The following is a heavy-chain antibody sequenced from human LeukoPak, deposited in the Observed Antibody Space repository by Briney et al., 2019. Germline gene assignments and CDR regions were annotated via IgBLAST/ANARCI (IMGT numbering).Heavy chain of an antibody. CDR2: ISYDGSNK. D-gene: IGHD3-10*01. Sequence: PGGSLRLSCAASGFTFSSYGMHWVRQAPGKGLEWVAVISYDGSNKYYADSVKGRFTISRDNSKNTLYLQMNSLRAEDTAVYYCAKDMILEGGAYYYGSGSDYWGQGTLVTVSS. CDR3: AKDMILEGGAYYYGSGSDY. CDR1: GFTFSSYG. V-gene: IGHV3-30*18. J-gene: IGHJ4*02.